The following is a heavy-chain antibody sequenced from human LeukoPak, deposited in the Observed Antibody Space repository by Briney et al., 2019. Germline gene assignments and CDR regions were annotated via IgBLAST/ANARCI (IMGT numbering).Heavy chain of an antibody. D-gene: IGHD6-13*01. CDR1: GGSMSPYC. Sequence: SETLSLTCTVSGGSMSPYCWSWIRQPPGKGLEWIGYVYYSGSTDYNPSLKSRVTMSIDTSKNQFSLKLSSVTAADTAVYYCARSPLAAALMGLDYWGQGTLVTVSS. CDR2: VYYSGST. J-gene: IGHJ4*02. CDR3: ARSPLAAALMGLDY. V-gene: IGHV4-59*01.